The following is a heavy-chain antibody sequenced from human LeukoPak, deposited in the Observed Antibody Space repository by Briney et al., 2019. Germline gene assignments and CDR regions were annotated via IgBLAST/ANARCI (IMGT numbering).Heavy chain of an antibody. V-gene: IGHV3-7*01. D-gene: IGHD5-24*01. Sequence: QPGGSLRLSCVASGFSFRSHWVNWVRQSPGKGLEWVANIKPDGSDKYYVDSARGRFTISRDNAKNTAFLQMNSLRAEDTAIYYCATISAQTFDIWGQGTLVSVSS. CDR1: GFSFRSHW. J-gene: IGHJ3*02. CDR2: IKPDGSDK. CDR3: ATISAQTFDI.